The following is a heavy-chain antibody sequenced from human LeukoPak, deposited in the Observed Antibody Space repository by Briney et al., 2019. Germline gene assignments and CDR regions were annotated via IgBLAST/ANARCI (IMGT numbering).Heavy chain of an antibody. J-gene: IGHJ4*02. CDR1: GFTVSSNY. CDR2: IYSGGST. CDR3: ARDRGSGNYYGGYFDY. Sequence: GGSLRLSCAASGFTVSSNYMSWVRQAPGKGLEWVSVIYSGGSTYYADSVKGRFTISRDNSKNTLYLQMNNLRAEDTAVYYCARDRGSGNYYGGYFDYWGQGTLVTVSS. D-gene: IGHD3-22*01. V-gene: IGHV3-53*01.